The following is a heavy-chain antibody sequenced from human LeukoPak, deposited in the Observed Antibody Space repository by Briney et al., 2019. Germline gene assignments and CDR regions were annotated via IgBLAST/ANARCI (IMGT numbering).Heavy chain of an antibody. D-gene: IGHD3-22*01. J-gene: IGHJ4*02. CDR1: GFTFSVYG. Sequence: GGSLRLSCAASGFTFSVYGMSWVRQAPGKGLEWVSAISGDGTYYADSVKGRFTISRDNSKDTLYLQRNGLRVEDTAVYYCARDRYDSSVLFPRYFDYWGQGTLVTVSS. CDR2: ISGDGT. V-gene: IGHV3-23*01. CDR3: ARDRYDSSVLFPRYFDY.